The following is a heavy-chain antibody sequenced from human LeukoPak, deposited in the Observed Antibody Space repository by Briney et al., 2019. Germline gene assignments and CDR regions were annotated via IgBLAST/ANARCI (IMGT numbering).Heavy chain of an antibody. CDR1: GGPFSSYA. V-gene: IGHV1-69*13. CDR2: IIPIFGTA. CDR3: ARGEDGYNPRNYYYMDV. D-gene: IGHD5-24*01. J-gene: IGHJ6*03. Sequence: SVRVSCKASGGPFSSYAISWVRQAPGQGLEWMGGIIPIFGTANYAQKFQGRVTITADESTSTAYMELSSLRSEDTAVYYCARGEDGYNPRNYYYMDVWGKGTTVTISS.